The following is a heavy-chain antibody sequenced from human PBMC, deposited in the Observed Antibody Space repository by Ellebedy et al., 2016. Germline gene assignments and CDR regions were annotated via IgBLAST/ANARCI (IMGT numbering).Heavy chain of an antibody. CDR3: QNDFLSGYRDDGLDL. Sequence: GSLRLXCTVSGGSISSSGYYWGWIRQPPGKGLEWIGSIYYSGITYYRPSLKSRVTISVDTSKNQFSLKLSSVTAADTAVYYCQNDFLSGYRDDGLDLWGQGTMVSVSS. CDR1: GGSISSSGYY. V-gene: IGHV4-39*01. D-gene: IGHD3-3*01. J-gene: IGHJ3*01. CDR2: IYYSGIT.